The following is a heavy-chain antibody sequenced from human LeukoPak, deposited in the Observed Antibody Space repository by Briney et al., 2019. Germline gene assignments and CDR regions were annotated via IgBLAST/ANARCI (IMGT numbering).Heavy chain of an antibody. CDR3: ARVYYDSSGMPLDY. Sequence: SETLSLTCTVSGGSISSYYWSWIRQPPGKGLEWIGYIYYSGSTNYNPSLKSRVTTSVDTSKNQFSLKPSSVTAADTAVYYCARVYYDSSGMPLDYWGQRTLVTVSS. CDR1: GGSISSYY. CDR2: IYYSGST. D-gene: IGHD3-22*01. V-gene: IGHV4-59*01. J-gene: IGHJ4*02.